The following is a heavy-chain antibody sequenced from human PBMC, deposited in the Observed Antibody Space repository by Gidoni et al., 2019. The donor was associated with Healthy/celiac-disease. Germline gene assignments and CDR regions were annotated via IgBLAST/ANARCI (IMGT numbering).Heavy chain of an antibody. CDR3: AREPVGSNMVRGVIEGALGY. CDR1: GSSISSGSYY. CDR2: IYTSGST. V-gene: IGHV4-61*02. Sequence: QFQLQSSLPGLLKPSQTLSLTFTVSGSSISSGSYYCSWIRQPAGKGLEWIGRIYTSGSTNYNPALKSRVTISVDTSKNQFSLKLSSVTAEDTAVYYCAREPVGSNMVRGVIEGALGYWGQGTLVTVSS. J-gene: IGHJ4*02. D-gene: IGHD3-10*01.